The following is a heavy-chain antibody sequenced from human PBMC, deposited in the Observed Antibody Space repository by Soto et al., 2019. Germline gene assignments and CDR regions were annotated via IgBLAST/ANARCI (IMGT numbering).Heavy chain of an antibody. J-gene: IGHJ4*02. D-gene: IGHD3-16*01. CDR2: IYYSGST. Sequence: SETLSLTCTVSGGSISSYYWSWIRQPPGKGLEWIGYIYYSGSTNYNPSLKSRVTISVDTSKNQFSLKLSSVTAADTDVYYCASSWGSSGYFDYWGQGTLVTVSS. CDR1: GGSISSYY. CDR3: ASSWGSSGYFDY. V-gene: IGHV4-59*01.